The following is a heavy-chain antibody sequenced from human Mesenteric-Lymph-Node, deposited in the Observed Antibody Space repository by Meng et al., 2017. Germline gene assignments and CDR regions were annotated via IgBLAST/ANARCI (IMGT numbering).Heavy chain of an antibody. V-gene: IGHV4-39*07. D-gene: IGHD3-10*01. CDR3: ASVNYYGSGSYYNPYYFDY. J-gene: IGHJ4*02. Sequence: SETLSLTCTVSGGSTSSSSYYWGWIRQPPGKGLEWIGRIYYRGSTYYNPSLKSRVTISVDTSKNQFSLKLSSVTAADTAVYYCASVNYYGSGSYYNPYYFDYWGQGTLVTVSS. CDR2: IYYRGST. CDR1: GGSTSSSSYY.